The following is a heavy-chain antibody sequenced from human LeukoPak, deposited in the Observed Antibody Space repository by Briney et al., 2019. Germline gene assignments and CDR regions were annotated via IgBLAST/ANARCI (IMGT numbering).Heavy chain of an antibody. Sequence: GGSLRLSCAASGFTVSSNYMSWVRQAPGKGLEWVSVIYSGGTTHYADSVKDRLTISRDNSKNTLYLQMNSLKAEDTAVYYCARDLPGTLLWFGELSSGAFYYSGQGTLVTVSS. CDR2: IYSGGTT. CDR3: ARDLPGTLLWFGELSSGAFYY. J-gene: IGHJ4*02. CDR1: GFTVSSNY. D-gene: IGHD3-10*01. V-gene: IGHV3-66*01.